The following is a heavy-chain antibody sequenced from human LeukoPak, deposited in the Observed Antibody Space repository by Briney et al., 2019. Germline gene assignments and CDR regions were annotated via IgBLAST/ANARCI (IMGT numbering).Heavy chain of an antibody. CDR3: ARVLGPHDSSDY. J-gene: IGHJ1*01. Sequence: ASVKVSCKASGYTFTGYYMHWVRQAPGQGLEWMGWINAGNGNTKYSQKFQGRVTITRDTSASTAYMELSSLRSEDTAVYYCARVLGPHDSSDYWAQGPLFPVSS. V-gene: IGHV1-3*01. CDR2: INAGNGNT. CDR1: GYTFTGYY. D-gene: IGHD3-22*01.